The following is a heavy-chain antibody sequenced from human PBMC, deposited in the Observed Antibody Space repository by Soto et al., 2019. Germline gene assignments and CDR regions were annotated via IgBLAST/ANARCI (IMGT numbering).Heavy chain of an antibody. Sequence: GSLLLTCAASGFTFSSYAMSWVRQAPGKGLEWVSAISGSGGSTYYADSVKGRFTISRDNSKNTLYLQMNSLRDEDTAVYYCAKPHWADYYDSSGYLRPDAFDIWGQGTMVTV. V-gene: IGHV3-23*01. CDR3: AKPHWADYYDSSGYLRPDAFDI. D-gene: IGHD3-22*01. CDR1: GFTFSSYA. CDR2: ISGSGGST. J-gene: IGHJ3*02.